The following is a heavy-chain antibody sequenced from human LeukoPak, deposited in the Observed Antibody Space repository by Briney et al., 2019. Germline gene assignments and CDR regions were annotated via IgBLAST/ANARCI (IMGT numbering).Heavy chain of an antibody. CDR1: GFTFSSYA. J-gene: IGHJ4*02. CDR2: ISGSGGST. D-gene: IGHD6-19*01. CDR3: AKMPVSYSSGWSTFDY. V-gene: IGHV3-23*01. Sequence: GGSLRLSCAASGFTFSSYAMSWVRQTPGKGLEWVSGISGSGGSTNYADSVKGRFTISRDNSKNTLYLQMNSLRGEDTAIYYCAKMPVSYSSGWSTFDYWGQGTLSPSPQ.